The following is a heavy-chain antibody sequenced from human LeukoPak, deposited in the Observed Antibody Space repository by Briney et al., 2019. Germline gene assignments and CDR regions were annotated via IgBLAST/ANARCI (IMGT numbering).Heavy chain of an antibody. Sequence: GGSLRLSCAASGFSVSSNFMTWVRQAPGKGPEWVATFSTDDYIYYGDSVKGRFTVSRDTSKNTLSLQMDSLRAEDTAVYYCARGLIDYDVLTAYPYFDHWGQGTLVTVSS. J-gene: IGHJ4*02. CDR2: FSTDDYI. CDR3: ARGLIDYDVLTAYPYFDH. D-gene: IGHD3-9*01. CDR1: GFSVSSNF. V-gene: IGHV3-53*01.